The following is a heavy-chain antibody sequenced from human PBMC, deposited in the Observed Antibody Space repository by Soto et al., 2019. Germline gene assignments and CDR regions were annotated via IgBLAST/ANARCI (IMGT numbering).Heavy chain of an antibody. D-gene: IGHD6-6*01. J-gene: IGHJ6*02. CDR3: ARDNLPGSIEAHAMDV. V-gene: IGHV1-69*13. Sequence: SVKVSCKASGGTFSSYSISWVRQAPGQGLEWMGGIIPIFGTANYAQKFQGRVTITADESTSTAYMELSSLRSEDTAVYYCARDNLPGSIEAHAMDVWGQGTTVTVSS. CDR1: GGTFSSYS. CDR2: IIPIFGTA.